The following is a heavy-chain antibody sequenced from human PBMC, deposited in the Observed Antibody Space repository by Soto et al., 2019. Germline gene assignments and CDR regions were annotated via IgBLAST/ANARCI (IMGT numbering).Heavy chain of an antibody. J-gene: IGHJ4*02. CDR3: AKENGYSSSWFEFDY. CDR1: GFTFSSYG. CDR2: ISYDGSNK. D-gene: IGHD6-13*01. V-gene: IGHV3-30*18. Sequence: GGSLRLSCAASGFTFSSYGMHWVRQAPGKGLEWVAVISYDGSNKYYADSVKGRFTISRDNSKNTLYLQMNSLRAEDTAVYYCAKENGYSSSWFEFDYWGQRTLVTVSS.